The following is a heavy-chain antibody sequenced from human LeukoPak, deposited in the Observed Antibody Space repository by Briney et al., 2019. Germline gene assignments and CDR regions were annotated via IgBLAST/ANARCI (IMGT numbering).Heavy chain of an antibody. CDR2: ISYDGSNK. CDR1: GFTFSSYA. D-gene: IGHD3-3*01. Sequence: GGSLRLSCAASGFTFSSYAMHWVRQAPGKGLEWVAVISYDGSNKYYADSVKGRFTISRDNSKDTLYLQMNSLRAEDTAVYYCARPYYDFWSGHDYYYYGMDVWGQGTTVTVSS. V-gene: IGHV3-30-3*01. CDR3: ARPYYDFWSGHDYYYYGMDV. J-gene: IGHJ6*02.